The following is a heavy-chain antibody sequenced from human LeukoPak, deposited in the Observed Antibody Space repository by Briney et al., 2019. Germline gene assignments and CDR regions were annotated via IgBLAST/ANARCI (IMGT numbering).Heavy chain of an antibody. J-gene: IGHJ4*02. D-gene: IGHD4-23*01. CDR2: IYSSDTT. V-gene: IGHV3-48*02. CDR1: GFTFSGYA. Sequence: GGSLRLSCAASGFTFSGYATNWVRQAPGKRLEWVSHIYSSDTTYADSVKGRFTISRDNAKNSLYLQMNSLRDEDTAVYYCARDPVTPFDYWGQGTLVTVSS. CDR3: ARDPVTPFDY.